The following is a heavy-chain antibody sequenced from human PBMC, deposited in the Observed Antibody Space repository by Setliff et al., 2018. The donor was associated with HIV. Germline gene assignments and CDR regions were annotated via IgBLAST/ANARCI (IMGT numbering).Heavy chain of an antibody. V-gene: IGHV4-59*11. CDR3: ARVSCSSWYSIPRYYFYSMDV. D-gene: IGHD6-13*01. Sequence: SETLSLTCSVSGGSISGHYWVWVRQPPGKGLEWIGYMFSSGSAQYTSSLQSRVCMSADTSKNQFSLRLTSVTVADTAVYYCARVSCSSWYSIPRYYFYSMDVWGNGTTVTVSS. CDR2: MFSSGSA. CDR1: GGSISGHY. J-gene: IGHJ6*03.